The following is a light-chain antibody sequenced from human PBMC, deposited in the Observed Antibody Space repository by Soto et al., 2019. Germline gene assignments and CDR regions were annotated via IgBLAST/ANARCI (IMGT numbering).Light chain of an antibody. Sequence: DIQMTQSPSTLSASVGDRVTITCRASQSISSWLAWYQQKPGKAPKLLIYDASSLESGVPSRFSCSGSGTEFTLTISSLQPDDFATYYCQEGWTFGQGTKVEIK. V-gene: IGKV1-5*01. CDR3: QEGWT. CDR2: DAS. J-gene: IGKJ1*01. CDR1: QSISSW.